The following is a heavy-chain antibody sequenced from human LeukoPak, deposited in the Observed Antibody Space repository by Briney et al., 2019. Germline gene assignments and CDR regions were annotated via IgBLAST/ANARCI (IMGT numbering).Heavy chain of an antibody. CDR2: IYHSGST. D-gene: IGHD6-19*01. V-gene: IGHV4-38-2*01. Sequence: SETLSLTCAVSGYSISSGYYWGWIRQPPGQGLEWIGSIYHSGSTYYNPSLKSRVTISVDTSKNQFSLKLSSVTAADTAVYYCARRQQWLDGFDYWGQGTLVTVSS. CDR3: ARRQQWLDGFDY. CDR1: GYSISSGYY. J-gene: IGHJ4*02.